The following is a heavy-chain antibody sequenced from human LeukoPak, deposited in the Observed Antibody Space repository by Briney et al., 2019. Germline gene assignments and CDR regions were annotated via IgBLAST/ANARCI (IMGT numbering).Heavy chain of an antibody. CDR3: ARGGPYYDSSRANDLNY. V-gene: IGHV1-24*01. Sequence: GASVKVSCKVSGYTLTELSMHWVRQAPGKGLEWMGGFDPEDGETIYAQKFQGRVTMTEDTSTDTAYMELSSLRSEDTAVYYCARGGPYYDSSRANDLNYWGQGTLVTVSS. CDR1: GYTLTELS. CDR2: FDPEDGET. J-gene: IGHJ4*02. D-gene: IGHD3-22*01.